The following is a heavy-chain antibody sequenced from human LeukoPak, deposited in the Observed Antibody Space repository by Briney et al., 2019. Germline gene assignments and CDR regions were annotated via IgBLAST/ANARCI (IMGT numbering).Heavy chain of an antibody. CDR2: IWYDGSNK. V-gene: IGHV3-33*01. Sequence: PGRSLRLSCAASGFTFSSYGMHWVRQAPGKGLEWVAVIWYDGSNKYYADSVKGRFTISRDNSKNTLYLQMNSLRAEDTAVYYCARDSIGEDIVVEPAAIPDYWGQGTLVTVSS. CDR3: ARDSIGEDIVVEPAAIPDY. D-gene: IGHD2-2*01. CDR1: GFTFSSYG. J-gene: IGHJ4*02.